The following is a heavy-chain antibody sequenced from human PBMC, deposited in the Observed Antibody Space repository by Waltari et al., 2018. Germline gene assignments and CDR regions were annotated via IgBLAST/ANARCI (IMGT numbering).Heavy chain of an antibody. J-gene: IGHJ4*02. CDR3: ARHSRVDTAMVSVGENDY. Sequence: QVQLVQSGAEVKKPGSSVKVSCKASGGTFSSYTISWVRQAPGQGLEWMGRIIPILGIANYAQKFQGRVTITADKSTSTAYMELSSLRSEDTAMYYCARHSRVDTAMVSVGENDYWGQGTLVTVSS. V-gene: IGHV1-69*02. CDR2: IIPILGIA. CDR1: GGTFSSYT. D-gene: IGHD5-18*01.